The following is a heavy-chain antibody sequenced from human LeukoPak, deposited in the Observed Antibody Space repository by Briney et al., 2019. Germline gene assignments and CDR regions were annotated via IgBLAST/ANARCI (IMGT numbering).Heavy chain of an antibody. CDR3: ARDLSPYYYDSSGYYRHWFDP. CDR1: GFTFSSYS. V-gene: IGHV3-21*01. J-gene: IGHJ5*02. CDR2: ISSSSYI. Sequence: GGSLRLSCAASGFTFSSYSMNWVRQAPGKGLEWVSSISSSSYIYYADSVRGRFTISRDNAKNSLYLQMNSLRAEDTAVYYCARDLSPYYYDSSGYYRHWFDPWGQGTLVTVSS. D-gene: IGHD3-22*01.